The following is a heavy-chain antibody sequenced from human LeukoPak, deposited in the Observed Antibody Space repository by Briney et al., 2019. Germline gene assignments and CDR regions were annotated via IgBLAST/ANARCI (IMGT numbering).Heavy chain of an antibody. Sequence: PSQTLSLTCTVSGGSISSGDYYWSWIRQPPGKGLEWIGYIYYSGSTYYNPSLKSRVTISVDTSKNQFSLKLSSVTAADTAVYYCARDRLEYSSSSDAFDIWGQGTMVTVSS. V-gene: IGHV4-30-4*08. CDR1: GGSISSGDYY. CDR3: ARDRLEYSSSSDAFDI. CDR2: IYYSGST. J-gene: IGHJ3*02. D-gene: IGHD6-6*01.